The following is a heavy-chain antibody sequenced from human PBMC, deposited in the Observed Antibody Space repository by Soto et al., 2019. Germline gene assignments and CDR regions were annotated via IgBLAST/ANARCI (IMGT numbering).Heavy chain of an antibody. V-gene: IGHV4-31*02. CDR1: GFSISSGFYY. J-gene: IGHJ6*02. CDR3: ARDSTIFGVTYGMDV. CDR2: IYYSGST. Sequence: TLSLTWTFSGFSISSGFYYWRWVRQHPGKGLEWIGYIYYSGSTYYNPSLKSRVTISVDTSKNQFSLKLSSVTAADTAVYYCARDSTIFGVTYGMDVWGQGTTGSFSS. D-gene: IGHD3-3*01.